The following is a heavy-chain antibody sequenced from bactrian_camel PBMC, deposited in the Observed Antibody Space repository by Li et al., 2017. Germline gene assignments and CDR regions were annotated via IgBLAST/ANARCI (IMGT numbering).Heavy chain of an antibody. J-gene: IGHJ6*01. CDR2: FDQNGRA. Sequence: QVQLVESGGGSVQAGGSLKLTCSATGSTRGTYYWGWFRQAPGKDRERIASFDQNGRAIYADSVKGRFTISRDNAKNTLYLQMNNLKTEDTAVYYCAAVPDHGAQLCATDFGIWGRGTQVTVS. CDR3: AAVPDHGAQLCATDFGI. CDR1: GSTRGTYY. D-gene: IGHD8*01. V-gene: IGHV3S53*01.